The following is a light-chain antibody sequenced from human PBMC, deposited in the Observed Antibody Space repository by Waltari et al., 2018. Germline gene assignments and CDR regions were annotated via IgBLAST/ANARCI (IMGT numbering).Light chain of an antibody. CDR1: SSDVGISDF. CDR2: EGS. J-gene: IGLJ2*01. CDR3: CSYAGGSTSVV. V-gene: IGLV2-23*01. Sequence: QSALTQPASVSGSPGQSITISFTETSSDVGISDFVSWHQQHPGKAPKLIIYEGSKRPSGVSNRFSASKSGNTASLTISGLQPEDEADYYCCSYAGGSTSVVFGGGTKLTVL.